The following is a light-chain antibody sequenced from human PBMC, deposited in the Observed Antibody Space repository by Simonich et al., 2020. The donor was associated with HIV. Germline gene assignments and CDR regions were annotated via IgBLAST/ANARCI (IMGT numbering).Light chain of an antibody. CDR1: SSDVGGYNY. V-gene: IGLV2-14*03. CDR2: DVS. Sequence: QSALTQPASVSGSPGQSITISCTGTSSDVGGYNYVSWYQQHPCKAPKLMIYDVSNRPAGVSNPFSGSKSGNTASLTISGLQAEDEAEYYCSSYTSSSPVVFGGGTKLTVL. J-gene: IGLJ2*01. CDR3: SSYTSSSPVV.